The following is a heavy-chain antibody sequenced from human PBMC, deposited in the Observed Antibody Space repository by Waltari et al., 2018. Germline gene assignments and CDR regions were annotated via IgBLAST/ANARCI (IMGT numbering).Heavy chain of an antibody. Sequence: EVQLVESGGGLIQPGGSLRLSCAASGFTVSSNYMSWVRQAPGKGLEWVSVIYRGGRTYYADSVKGRFTISRDNSKNTLYRQMNSLRAEDTAVYYCARDGGSPTGGLWYWGQGTLVTVSS. CDR3: ARDGGSPTGGLWY. CDR1: GFTVSSNY. D-gene: IGHD3-10*01. CDR2: IYRGGRT. V-gene: IGHV3-53*01. J-gene: IGHJ4*02.